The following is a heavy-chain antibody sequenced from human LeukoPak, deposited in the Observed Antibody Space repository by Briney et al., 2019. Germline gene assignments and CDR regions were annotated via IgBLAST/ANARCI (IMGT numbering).Heavy chain of an antibody. D-gene: IGHD3-10*01. CDR3: VRDGYYGSGSPGWFGP. J-gene: IGHJ5*02. CDR2: VFHRGTT. V-gene: IGHV4-38-2*02. CDR1: GYSINSAFY. Sequence: NASETLSLTCTVSGYSINSAFYWGWIRVPPGKGLEWIGGVFHRGTTYYNSSLKSRANISIDTSKNQFSLKLNSLTAEDTAMYYCVRDGYYGSGSPGWFGPWGPGTLVIVSA.